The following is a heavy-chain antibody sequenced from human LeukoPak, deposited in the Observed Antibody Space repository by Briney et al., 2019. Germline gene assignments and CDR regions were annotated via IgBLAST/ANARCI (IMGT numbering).Heavy chain of an antibody. CDR1: GYTFSSYA. D-gene: IGHD6-19*01. V-gene: IGHV1-3*01. J-gene: IGHJ4*02. Sequence: ASVKVSCKASGYTFSSYAMHWVRQAPGQRLEWMGWISADNGNTGYSQKFQGRVTITRDTSASTVYMDLSSLTSEDTAVYYCARQWGPQWLVQHYWGQGTLVIVSS. CDR2: ISADNGNT. CDR3: ARQWGPQWLVQHY.